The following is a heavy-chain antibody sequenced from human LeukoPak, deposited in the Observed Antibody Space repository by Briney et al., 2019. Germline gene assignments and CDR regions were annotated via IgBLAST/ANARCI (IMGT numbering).Heavy chain of an antibody. V-gene: IGHV3-73*01. Sequence: GGSLRLSCAASGFTFSGSAMHWVRQASGEGLEWVGRIRSKANSYATAYAASVQGRFTISRDDSKNTAYLQMNSLKTEDTTVHYCTPDRGAMVIRAEKSDDYYNMDIWGKGTTVTVSS. CDR1: GFTFSGSA. CDR2: IRSKANSYAT. J-gene: IGHJ6*03. D-gene: IGHD5-18*01. CDR3: TPDRGAMVIRAEKSDDYYNMDI.